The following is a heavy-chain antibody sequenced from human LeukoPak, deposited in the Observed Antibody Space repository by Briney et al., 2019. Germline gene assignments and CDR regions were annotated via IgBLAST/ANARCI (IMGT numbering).Heavy chain of an antibody. Sequence: GGSLRLSCAASGFTFSSYAMTWVRQAPGKGLEWVSAIGGSGGLRFFSDSVKGRFTVSRDNSKNTLYLQMNFLRAEDTAIYYCATSRLITDFYFDYWGQGILVTVSS. CDR2: IGGSGGLR. V-gene: IGHV3-23*01. CDR1: GFTFSSYA. CDR3: ATSRLITDFYFDY. J-gene: IGHJ4*02. D-gene: IGHD3-16*01.